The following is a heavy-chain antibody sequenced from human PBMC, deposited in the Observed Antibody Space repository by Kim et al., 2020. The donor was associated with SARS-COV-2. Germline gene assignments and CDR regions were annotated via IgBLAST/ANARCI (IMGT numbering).Heavy chain of an antibody. J-gene: IGHJ6*02. D-gene: IGHD2-2*02. V-gene: IGHV1-24*01. CDR1: GYTLTELS. CDR2: FDPEDGET. Sequence: ASVKVSCKVSGYTLTELSMHWVRQAPGKGLEWMGGFDPEDGETIYAQKFQGRVTMTEDTSTDTAYMELSSLRSEDTAVYYCATDHCSSTSCYRFSGMDVWGQGTTVTVSS. CDR3: ATDHCSSTSCYRFSGMDV.